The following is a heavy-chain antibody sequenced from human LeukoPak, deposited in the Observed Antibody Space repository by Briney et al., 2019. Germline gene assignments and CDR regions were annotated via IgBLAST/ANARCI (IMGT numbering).Heavy chain of an antibody. Sequence: SETLSLTCTVSGGSISSGDYYWSWIRQPPGKGLEWIGYIYYSGSTYYNPSLKSRVTISVDTSKSQFSLKLSSVTAADTAVYYCARDLTHYGDFDYWGQGTLVTVSS. J-gene: IGHJ4*02. V-gene: IGHV4-30-4*08. CDR2: IYYSGST. CDR3: ARDLTHYGDFDY. D-gene: IGHD4-17*01. CDR1: GGSISSGDYY.